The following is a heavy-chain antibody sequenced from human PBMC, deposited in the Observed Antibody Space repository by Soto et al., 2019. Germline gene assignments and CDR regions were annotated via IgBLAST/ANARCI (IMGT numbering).Heavy chain of an antibody. V-gene: IGHV1-69*01. CDR2: IIPIFGTA. J-gene: IGHJ6*02. Sequence: QVQLVQSGAEVKKPGSSVKVPCKASGGTFSSYAISWVRQAPGQGLEWMGGIIPIFGTANYAQKFQGRVTITADESTSTAYMELSSLRSEDTAVYYCARGEVVIGYYGMDVWGQGTTVTVSS. D-gene: IGHD3-22*01. CDR3: ARGEVVIGYYGMDV. CDR1: GGTFSSYA.